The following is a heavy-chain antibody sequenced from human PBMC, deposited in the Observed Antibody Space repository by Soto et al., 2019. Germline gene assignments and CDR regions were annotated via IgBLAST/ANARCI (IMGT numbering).Heavy chain of an antibody. D-gene: IGHD1-26*01. V-gene: IGHV5-51*01. CDR3: ARHRRAIVATTDPLDI. CDR1: GNDYFGRYW. CDR2: IYPGDSET. Sequence: PGESLKISWQAAGNDYFGRYWIAWVRQTSGRGLEGRGFIYPGDSETTYSPSFQGPVTFSADKSTPTAYLQWTGLKASASATYYCARHRRAIVATTDPLDIWGQGTKVTVSS. J-gene: IGHJ3*02.